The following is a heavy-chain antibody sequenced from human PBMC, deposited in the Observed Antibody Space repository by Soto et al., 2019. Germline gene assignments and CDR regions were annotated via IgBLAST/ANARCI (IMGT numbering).Heavy chain of an antibody. CDR3: ARDQFDSSGYYYHLDAFDI. CDR1: GFSFSSHS. CDR2: ISSSGSTI. D-gene: IGHD3-22*01. V-gene: IGHV3-48*04. Sequence: PGGSLRLSCAASGFSFSSHSMKWVRQAPGKGLEWVSYISSSGSTIYYADSVKGRFTISRDNAKNSLYLQMNSLRAEDTAVYYCARDQFDSSGYYYHLDAFDIWGQGTMVTVSS. J-gene: IGHJ3*02.